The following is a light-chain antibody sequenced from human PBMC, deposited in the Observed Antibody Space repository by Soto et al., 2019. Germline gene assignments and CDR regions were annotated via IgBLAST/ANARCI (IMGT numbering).Light chain of an antibody. CDR1: SSDIGSYNH. Sequence: QSALTQPASVSGSPGQSITISCTGTSSDIGSYNHVSWYQQNPGKAPKLMIYEVSNRPSGVSNRFSGSKSGNTASLTISGLQAEDEADYYCSSYTSSGTPWVFGGGTKLTVL. V-gene: IGLV2-14*01. CDR3: SSYTSSGTPWV. CDR2: EVS. J-gene: IGLJ3*02.